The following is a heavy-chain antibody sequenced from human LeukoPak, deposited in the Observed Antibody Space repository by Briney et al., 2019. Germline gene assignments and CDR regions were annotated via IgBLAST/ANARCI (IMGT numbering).Heavy chain of an antibody. CDR2: IGGSGENT. CDR3: AKGSVNYDILTGSYFDY. CDR1: RFTFNTYA. V-gene: IGHV3-23*01. J-gene: IGHJ4*02. Sequence: GGSLRLSCAASRFTFNTYAMNWVRQAPGKGLEWVSSIGGSGENTYYADSVKGRFTISRDNSKNTLSLQMNSLRAEDTAVYYCAKGSVNYDILTGSYFDYWGQGTLVTVSS. D-gene: IGHD3-9*01.